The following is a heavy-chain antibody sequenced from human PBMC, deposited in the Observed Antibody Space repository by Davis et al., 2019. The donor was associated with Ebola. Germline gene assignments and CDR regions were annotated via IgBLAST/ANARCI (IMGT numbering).Heavy chain of an antibody. CDR1: GGSISSSSYY. J-gene: IGHJ4*02. CDR3: ASGYYFDY. Sequence: SETLSLTCTVSGGSISSSSYYWGWIRQPPGKGLEWIGSIYYSGSTYYNSSLKSRVTISVDTSKNQFSLNLKSVTAADTAIYYCASGYYFDYWGQGTLVTVSS. D-gene: IGHD3-10*01. V-gene: IGHV4-39*01. CDR2: IYYSGST.